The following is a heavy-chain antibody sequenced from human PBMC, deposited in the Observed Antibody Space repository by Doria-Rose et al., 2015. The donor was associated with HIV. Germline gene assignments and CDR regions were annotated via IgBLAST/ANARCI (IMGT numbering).Heavy chain of an antibody. Sequence: QVTLKESGPVLVKPTETLTLTCTVSGVSLSSPGMGVSWIRQPPGKALEWLANIFSDDERSYETSLKSRLTITRRTAKGQVVLTMTDIDPVDTATYYCARIKSSRWYHKYYFDFWGQGPLVIVSA. CDR3: ARIKSSRWYHKYYFDF. CDR1: GVSLSSPGMG. CDR2: IFSDDER. D-gene: IGHD6-13*01. J-gene: IGHJ4*02. V-gene: IGHV2-26*01.